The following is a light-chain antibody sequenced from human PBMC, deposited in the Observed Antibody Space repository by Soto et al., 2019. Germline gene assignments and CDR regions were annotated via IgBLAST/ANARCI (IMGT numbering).Light chain of an antibody. V-gene: IGKV3-20*01. Sequence: DIVLTQSPGTLSLSPGERATLSCRASQSVSSSYLAWYQQKPGQAPRLLIYGASSRATGIPDRFSGSGSGTEFTLTISSLQPDDFATYYCQQYNTYSTFGQGTRLEIK. CDR2: GAS. J-gene: IGKJ5*01. CDR3: QQYNTYST. CDR1: QSVSSSY.